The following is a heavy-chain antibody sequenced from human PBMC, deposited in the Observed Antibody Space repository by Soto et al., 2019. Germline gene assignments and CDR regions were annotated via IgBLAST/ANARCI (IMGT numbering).Heavy chain of an antibody. CDR2: IYHSGSA. D-gene: IGHD4-17*01. CDR1: GYSIISTNW. V-gene: IGHV4-4*02. J-gene: IGHJ4*02. CDR3: ARVHNLVTTIAALDS. Sequence: QVQLQESGPGLVKPSGTLSLTCAVSGYSIISTNWWSWVRQPPGKGLEWIGEIYHSGSANYNPSLKSRVTTSVDTSKNQFSLNLSSMTAADTALYYCARVHNLVTTIAALDSWGQGTLVTVSS.